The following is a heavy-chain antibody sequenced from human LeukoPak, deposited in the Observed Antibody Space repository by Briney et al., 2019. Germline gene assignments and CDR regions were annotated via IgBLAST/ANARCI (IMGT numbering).Heavy chain of an antibody. CDR3: ALDVGATNGRFDP. J-gene: IGHJ5*02. CDR2: IYYSGST. CDR1: GGSISSGGYS. Sequence: SETLSLTCAVSGGSISSGGYSWSWIRQHPGKGLEWIGYIYYSGSTYYNPSLKSRVTISVDTSKNQFSLKLSSVTAADTAVYYCALDVGATNGRFDPWGQGTLVTVSS. V-gene: IGHV4-31*11. D-gene: IGHD1-26*01.